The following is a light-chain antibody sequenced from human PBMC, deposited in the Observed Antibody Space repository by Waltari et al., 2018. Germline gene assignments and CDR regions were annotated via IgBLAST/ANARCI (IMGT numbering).Light chain of an antibody. CDR3: CSYVGSNIYWV. J-gene: IGLJ3*02. V-gene: IGLV2-11*01. CDR1: SSDIGDYNY. CDR2: NIN. Sequence: QSALTQPRSVSGSHGQSVTISCTGTSSDIGDYNYVYWYQHYPDKAPKLIIYNINKRPSGVPDRFSGSKSGNTASLTISGLQAEDEADYYCCSYVGSNIYWVFGGGTKLTVL.